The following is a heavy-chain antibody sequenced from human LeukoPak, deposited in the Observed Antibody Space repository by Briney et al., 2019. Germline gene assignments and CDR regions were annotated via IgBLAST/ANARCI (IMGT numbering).Heavy chain of an antibody. Sequence: SGGSLRLSCAASGFTSSSYEMNWVRQAPGKGLEWVSYISSSGSTIYYADSVKGRFTISRDNAKNSLYLQMNSLRAEDTAVYYCARHSGYYKSDDYWGQGTLVTVSS. D-gene: IGHD3-22*01. CDR1: GFTSSSYE. V-gene: IGHV3-48*03. CDR3: ARHSGYYKSDDY. J-gene: IGHJ4*02. CDR2: ISSSGSTI.